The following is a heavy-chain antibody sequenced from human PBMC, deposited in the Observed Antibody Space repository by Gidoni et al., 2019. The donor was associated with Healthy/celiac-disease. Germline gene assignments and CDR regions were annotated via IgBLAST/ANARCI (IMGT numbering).Heavy chain of an antibody. Sequence: QVQLQQWGAGLLKPSETLSLTCAVYGGSFRGYYWSWIRQPPGKGLEWIGEIHHSGSTNYNPSLKSRVTISVDTSKNQFSLKLSSVTAADTAVYYCARENGAAAAVYYFDYWGQGTLVTVSS. D-gene: IGHD6-13*01. CDR3: ARENGAAAAVYYFDY. CDR2: IHHSGST. CDR1: GGSFRGYY. V-gene: IGHV4-34*01. J-gene: IGHJ4*02.